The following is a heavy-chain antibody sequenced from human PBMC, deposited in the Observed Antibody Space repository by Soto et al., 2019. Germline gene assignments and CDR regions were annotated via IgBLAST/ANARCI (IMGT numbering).Heavy chain of an antibody. V-gene: IGHV3-74*01. CDR1: GFTFSNYW. CDR2: VNGDGTST. J-gene: IGHJ4*02. CDR3: ARGGWRSYYLGY. Sequence: EVQLVESGGGLVQSGGSLRLSCAVSGFTFSNYWMHWVRQAPGEGLVWVSRVNGDGTSTNHADSVKGRITISRDNAKNTVYLQVNSLRAEDTAVYYCARGGWRSYYLGYWGQGTLVTVSS. D-gene: IGHD6-19*01.